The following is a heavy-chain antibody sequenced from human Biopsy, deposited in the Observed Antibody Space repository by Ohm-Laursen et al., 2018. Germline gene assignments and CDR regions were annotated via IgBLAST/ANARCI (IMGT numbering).Heavy chain of an antibody. D-gene: IGHD3-10*01. CDR1: GDTFSSSA. CDR3: ARGGSGSGYYGMDV. CDR2: IIPIVGIT. J-gene: IGHJ6*02. V-gene: IGHV1-69*04. Sequence: SVKVSRKASGDTFSSSAFFWVRQAPGQGLVYLGRIIPIVGITNHAQTFQGRITLTADKSTFMVYMELSRLRSDDTAIYYCARGGSGSGYYGMDVWGQGATVSVSS.